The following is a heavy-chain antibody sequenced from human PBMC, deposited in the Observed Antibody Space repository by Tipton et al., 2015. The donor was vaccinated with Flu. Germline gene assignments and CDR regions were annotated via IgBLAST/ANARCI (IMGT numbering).Heavy chain of an antibody. CDR3: ARRIQLWHYFDY. V-gene: IGHV4-39*01. D-gene: IGHD5-18*01. J-gene: IGHJ4*02. CDR1: GGSISSSSYY. Sequence: TLSLTCTVSGGSISSSSYYWGWIRQPPGKGLEWIGSIYYSGSTYYNPSLKSRVTISVDTSKNQFSLKLSSVTAADTAVYYCARRIQLWHYFDYWGQGTLVTVSS. CDR2: IYYSGST.